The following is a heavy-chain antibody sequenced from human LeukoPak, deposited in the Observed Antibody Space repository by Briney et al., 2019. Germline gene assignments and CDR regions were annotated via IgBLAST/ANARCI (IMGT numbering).Heavy chain of an antibody. CDR2: VNPNNGNT. D-gene: IGHD3-10*01. CDR3: VRDGEGLAISVNYWFDL. J-gene: IGHJ5*02. V-gene: IGHV1-8*01. CDR1: GFAFTRYD. Sequence: EASVKVSCKASGFAFTRYDINWVRQATGQGLEWMGWVNPNNGNTGYAQTFQGRVTMTRDTFTSTAYMELRSLTSEDTAVYYCVRDGEGLAISVNYWFDLWGQGTLVTVSS.